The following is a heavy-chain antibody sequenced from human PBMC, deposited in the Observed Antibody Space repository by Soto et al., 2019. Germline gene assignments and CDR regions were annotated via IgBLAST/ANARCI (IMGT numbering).Heavy chain of an antibody. CDR1: GFTFSSYG. CDR2: ISYDGSSK. Sequence: QVQLVESGGGVVQPGRSLRLSCAASGFTFSSYGMHWVRQAPGKGLEWVAVISYDGSSKYYADSVKGRFTISRDNSKNTLYRQLNSLRAEDRAVYYCATDRDSSGYYYGWFDPWGQGTLVTVAS. D-gene: IGHD3-22*01. J-gene: IGHJ5*02. CDR3: ATDRDSSGYYYGWFDP. V-gene: IGHV3-30*03.